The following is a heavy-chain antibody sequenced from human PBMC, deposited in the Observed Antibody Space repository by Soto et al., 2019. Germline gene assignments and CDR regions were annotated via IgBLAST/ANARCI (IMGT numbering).Heavy chain of an antibody. D-gene: IGHD3-10*01. CDR1: GFTVSNNY. V-gene: IGHV3-53*01. CDR2: IYSGGYT. Sequence: EVQLVESGGGLIQPGGSLRLSCAVSGFTVSNNYMSWVRQAPGKGLEGVSVIYSGGYTAYGDSVKGRFTISRDNSKNPHSLQMNSRRAHAPAVNCWAPHPGGGGYWGQGTLVTVSS. CDR3: APHPGGGGY. J-gene: IGHJ4*02.